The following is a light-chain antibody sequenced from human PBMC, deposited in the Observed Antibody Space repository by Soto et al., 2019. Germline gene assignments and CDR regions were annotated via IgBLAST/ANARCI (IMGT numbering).Light chain of an antibody. CDR3: QQRANWPYT. CDR2: DAS. V-gene: IGKV3-11*01. Sequence: EIVLPQSPATLSLSQGARATLSFRASQSVNSYLAWYPQKPGKAPRLLIYDASNTATGIPARFSVSGSETDFTLAISSLEPEDFAVSDCQQRANWPYTFGQGTKLEI. J-gene: IGKJ2*01. CDR1: QSVNSY.